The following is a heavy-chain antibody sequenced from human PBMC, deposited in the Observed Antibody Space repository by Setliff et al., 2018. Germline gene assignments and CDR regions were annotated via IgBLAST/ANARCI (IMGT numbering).Heavy chain of an antibody. D-gene: IGHD5-12*01. Sequence: PGESLKISCKGSGYSFSNFWIGWVRQMPGRGLEWMGIIYPGDSDARYSPSFRGQVTISVDKSISTAYLQWRSLKASDIAMYYRARVGYNSFFDYWGQGTLVTVSS. CDR3: ARVGYNSFFDY. V-gene: IGHV5-51*01. CDR1: GYSFSNFW. J-gene: IGHJ4*02. CDR2: IYPGDSDA.